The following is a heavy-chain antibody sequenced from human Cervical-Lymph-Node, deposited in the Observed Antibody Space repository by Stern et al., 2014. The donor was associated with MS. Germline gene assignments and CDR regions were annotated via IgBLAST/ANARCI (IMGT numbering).Heavy chain of an antibody. CDR1: GFTFSSYA. J-gene: IGHJ4*02. Sequence: EVQLVESGGGVVQPGGSLRLSCAASGFTFSSYAMSWVRQAPGKGLEWVSAISGSGGSTYYADSVKGRFTISRDNSKNTLYLQMNSLRAEDTAVYYCANGQYQLLASLHYWGQGTLVTVSS. V-gene: IGHV3-23*04. D-gene: IGHD2-2*01. CDR2: ISGSGGST. CDR3: ANGQYQLLASLHY.